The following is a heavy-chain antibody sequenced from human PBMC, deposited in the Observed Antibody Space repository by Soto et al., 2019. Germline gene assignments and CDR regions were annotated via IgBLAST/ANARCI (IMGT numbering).Heavy chain of an antibody. CDR1: GGSISSYY. V-gene: IGHV4-59*01. CDR3: ARGDSGSTKYCSSTSCFYYYYMDV. CDR2: IYYSGST. D-gene: IGHD2-2*01. J-gene: IGHJ6*03. Sequence: SETLSLTCTVSGGSISSYYWSWIRQPPGKGLEWIGYIYYSGSTNYNPSLKSRVTISVDTSKNQFSLKLSSVTAADTAVYYCARGDSGSTKYCSSTSCFYYYYMDVWGKGTTVTVSS.